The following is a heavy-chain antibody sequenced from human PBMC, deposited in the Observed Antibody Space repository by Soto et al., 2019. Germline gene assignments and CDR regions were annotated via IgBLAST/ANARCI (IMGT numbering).Heavy chain of an antibody. CDR3: AKERWYSSGWRTGGDFDY. J-gene: IGHJ4*02. Sequence: QVQLVESGGGVVQPGRSLRLSCAASGFTFSSYGMHWVRQAPGKGLEWVAVISYDGSNKYYADSVKGRFTISRDNSKNTLYLQMNSLRAEDTDVYYCAKERWYSSGWRTGGDFDYWGQGTLVTVSS. V-gene: IGHV3-30*18. CDR1: GFTFSSYG. CDR2: ISYDGSNK. D-gene: IGHD6-19*01.